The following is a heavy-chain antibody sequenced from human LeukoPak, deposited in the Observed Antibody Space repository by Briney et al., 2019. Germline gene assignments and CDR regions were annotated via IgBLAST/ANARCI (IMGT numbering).Heavy chain of an antibody. CDR2: MNPNSGNT. Sequence: GASVKVSCKASGYTFTSYDINWVRQATGQGLEWMGWMNPNSGNTGYAQKFQGRVTMTTNTSISTAYMELSSLRSEDTAVYYCASGGAYSDLYYYFVMDFWGQGTTLSVSS. CDR3: ASGGAYSDLYYYFVMDF. J-gene: IGHJ6*02. V-gene: IGHV1-8*01. CDR1: GYTFTSYD. D-gene: IGHD5-12*01.